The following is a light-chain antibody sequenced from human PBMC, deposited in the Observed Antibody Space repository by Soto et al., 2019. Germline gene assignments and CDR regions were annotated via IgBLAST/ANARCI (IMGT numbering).Light chain of an antibody. CDR1: QSIASY. V-gene: IGKV1-39*01. J-gene: IGKJ2*01. CDR2: AAS. Sequence: DIQMTQSPSSLSASVGDRVTITCQASQSIASYLNWYQQRPGKAPKLLIHAASTLQSGVPSRFSGSGSESGTDFTLTISSLQHEDFATYYCQQSYTSPPFGQGTKVDIK. CDR3: QQSYTSPP.